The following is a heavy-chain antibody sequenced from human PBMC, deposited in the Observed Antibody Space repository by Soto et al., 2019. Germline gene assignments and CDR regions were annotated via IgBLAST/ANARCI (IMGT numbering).Heavy chain of an antibody. J-gene: IGHJ4*01. V-gene: IGHV1-46*01. D-gene: IGHD4-17*01. Sequence: ASVKVSCKASGYTFTRYHIHWVRRAPGQGLEWMGIINPSGGSTTYAQKFQGRVTMTRDTSTSTVYMELSSLRSEDTAVYYCARDAYDYGDFAGIGYWG. CDR2: INPSGGST. CDR1: GYTFTRYH. CDR3: ARDAYDYGDFAGIGY.